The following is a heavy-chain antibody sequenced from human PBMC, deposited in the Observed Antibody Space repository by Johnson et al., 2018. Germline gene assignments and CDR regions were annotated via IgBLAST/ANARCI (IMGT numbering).Heavy chain of an antibody. D-gene: IGHD2-8*02. CDR1: GFTFSSYG. Sequence: QVQLVESGGGVVQPGRSLRLSCAASGFTFSSYGMHWVRQAPGKGMEWVAVISYDGSKKSYKDSVKGRFTISRDSSKNTLYLQMNSLTAEDPAVYYCAKVRDGGVVAPGYFQHWGQGNLVTVSS. V-gene: IGHV3-30*18. CDR3: AKVRDGGVVAPGYFQH. CDR2: ISYDGSKK. J-gene: IGHJ1*01.